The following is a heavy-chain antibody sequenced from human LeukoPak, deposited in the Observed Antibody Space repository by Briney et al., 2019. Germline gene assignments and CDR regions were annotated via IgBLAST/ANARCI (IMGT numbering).Heavy chain of an antibody. J-gene: IGHJ4*02. CDR1: GYSFTTYW. CDR3: ARRGYDYFDY. D-gene: IGHD5-12*01. V-gene: IGHV5-51*01. CDR2: IYPGDSDT. Sequence: GESLKISCEGSGYSFTTYWIGWVRQMPGKGLEWMGIIYPGDSDTRYSPSFQGQVTISADKSINTAYLQWSSLRASDTAMYYCARRGYDYFDYWGQGILVTVSS.